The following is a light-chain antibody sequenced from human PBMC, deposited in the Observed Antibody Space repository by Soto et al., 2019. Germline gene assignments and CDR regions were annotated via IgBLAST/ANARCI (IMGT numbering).Light chain of an antibody. CDR1: SSHVGGYNY. CDR2: DVS. Sequence: QSALTQPASVSGSPGQSITISCTGTSSHVGGYNYVSWYQQHPGKAPKLMIYDVSNRPSGVSNRFSGSKSVNTASLTISGLQGEDEADYYCSSYTSSSTVVFGGGTQRTVL. CDR3: SSYTSSSTVV. V-gene: IGLV2-14*01. J-gene: IGLJ2*01.